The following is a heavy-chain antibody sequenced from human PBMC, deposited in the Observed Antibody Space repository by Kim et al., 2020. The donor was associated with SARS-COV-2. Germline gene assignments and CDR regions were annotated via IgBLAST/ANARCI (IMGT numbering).Heavy chain of an antibody. CDR3: ARLKIQRGSIAARPDSNYFGY. V-gene: IGHV5-51*01. J-gene: IGHJ4*02. CDR2: IYPGDSDT. CDR1: GYSFTSYW. D-gene: IGHD6-6*01. Sequence: GESLKISCKGSGYSFTSYWIGWVRQMPGKGLEWMGIIYPGDSDTRYSPSFQGQVTISADKSISTAYLQWSSLKASDTAMYYCARLKIQRGSIAARPDSNYFGYWVQGTLVTVSS.